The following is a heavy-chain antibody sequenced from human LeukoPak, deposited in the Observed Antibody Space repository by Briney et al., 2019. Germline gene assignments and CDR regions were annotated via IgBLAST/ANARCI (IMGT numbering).Heavy chain of an antibody. V-gene: IGHV4-59*01. CDR1: DDSIKNYF. Sequence: KPSETLSLTCIVSDDSIKNYFWTWIRQSPGKGLEWIGYVFYSGSTSYNPSLRSRLTMSVDTSKSQFSLNLKSVTAADTAVYYCARGTRRYYDGSGYYYGEFDYWGQGILVTVSS. J-gene: IGHJ4*02. D-gene: IGHD3-22*01. CDR2: VFYSGST. CDR3: ARGTRRYYDGSGYYYGEFDY.